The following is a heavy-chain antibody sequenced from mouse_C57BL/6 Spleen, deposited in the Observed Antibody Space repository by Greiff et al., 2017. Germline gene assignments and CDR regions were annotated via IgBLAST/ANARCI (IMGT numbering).Heavy chain of an antibody. Sequence: VQLQQSGPGLVKPSQSLSLTCSVTGYSITSGYYWNWLRQFPGNKLEWMGSISYDGSNNYNPSLKNRISITLDTSKNQFFLKLNSVPTVDTATYYCARDPEDAWFAYWGQGPLVTVSA. CDR1: GYSITSGYY. CDR2: ISYDGSN. CDR3: ARDPEDAWFAY. V-gene: IGHV3-6*01. J-gene: IGHJ3*01.